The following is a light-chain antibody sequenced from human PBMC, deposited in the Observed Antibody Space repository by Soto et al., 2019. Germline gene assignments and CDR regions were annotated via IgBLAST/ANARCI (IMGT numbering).Light chain of an antibody. V-gene: IGLV2-14*01. Sequence: QSVLTQPASVSGSPGQSITISCTGTSSDVGGYNYVSWYQQHPGKAPKLMIYDVTDRPSGVSNRFSGSKSVNTASLTISGLQAEDEADYYCSSYRSSNTVVFGGGTQLTVL. CDR1: SSDVGGYNY. CDR2: DVT. CDR3: SSYRSSNTVV. J-gene: IGLJ2*01.